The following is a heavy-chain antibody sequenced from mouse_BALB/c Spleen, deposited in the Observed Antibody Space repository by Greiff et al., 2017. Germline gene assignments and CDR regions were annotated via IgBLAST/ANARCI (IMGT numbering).Heavy chain of an antibody. V-gene: IGHV1S29*02. D-gene: IGHD3-3*01. J-gene: IGHJ1*01. CDR3: AREGGTGYFDV. CDR1: GYTFTDYN. CDR2: IYPYNGGT. Sequence: EVQLQQSGPELVKPGASVKISCKASGYTFTDYNMHWVKQRHGKSLEWIGYIYPYNGGTGYNQKFKSKATLTVDNSSSTAYMELRSLTSEDSAVYYCAREGGTGYFDVWGAGTTVTVSS.